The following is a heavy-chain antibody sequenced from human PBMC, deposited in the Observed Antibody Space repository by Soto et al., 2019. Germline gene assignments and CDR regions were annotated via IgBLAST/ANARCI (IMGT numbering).Heavy chain of an antibody. Sequence: QVQLVQSESEVKKPGSSVKVSCKVSGGTFKNYAISWVRQAPGQGLEWVGGILPVFDELNYAPTLQGRVTITADEVTSTAHLEMGSLTAEDTAVYFCARASDTSGYYYWGQGTLVTVSS. CDR3: ARASDTSGYYY. D-gene: IGHD3-22*01. CDR2: ILPVFDEL. V-gene: IGHV1-69*01. J-gene: IGHJ4*02. CDR1: GGTFKNYA.